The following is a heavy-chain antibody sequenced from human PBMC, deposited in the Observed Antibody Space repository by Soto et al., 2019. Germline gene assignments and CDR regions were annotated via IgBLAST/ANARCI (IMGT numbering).Heavy chain of an antibody. V-gene: IGHV4-34*01. J-gene: IGHJ5*02. CDR3: ARVPIGCGGDCYTNWFDP. D-gene: IGHD2-21*02. CDR2: INHSGST. CDR1: GGSFSGYY. Sequence: TSETLSLTCAVYGGSFSGYYWSWIRQPPGKGLEWIGEINHSGSTNYNPSLKSRVTISVDTSKNQFSLKLSSVTAADTAVYYCARVPIGCGGDCYTNWFDPWGQGTLVTVSS.